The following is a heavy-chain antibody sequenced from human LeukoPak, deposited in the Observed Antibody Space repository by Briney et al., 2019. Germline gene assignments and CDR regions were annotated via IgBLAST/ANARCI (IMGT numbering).Heavy chain of an antibody. CDR3: AKEVRQQLFYFDY. V-gene: IGHV3-30*02. CDR1: GFTFSSYG. D-gene: IGHD6-13*01. Sequence: GGSLRLSCAASGFTFSSYGMHWVRQAPGKGLEWVAFIRYDGSNKYYADSVKGRFTISRDNSKNTLYLQMNSLRAEDTAVYYCAKEVRQQLFYFDYWGQGTLVTVSS. CDR2: IRYDGSNK. J-gene: IGHJ4*02.